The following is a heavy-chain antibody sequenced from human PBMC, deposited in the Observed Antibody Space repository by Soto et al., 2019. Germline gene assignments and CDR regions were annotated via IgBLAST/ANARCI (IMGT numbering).Heavy chain of an antibody. J-gene: IGHJ6*02. CDR2: IDPSDSYT. CDR1: EDRFTSYW. V-gene: IGHV5-10-1*01. CDR3: AREDGIAAPSTFYYGMDV. D-gene: IGHD6-13*01. Sequence: ELLRIWCRVSEDRFTSYWISWIRQMNGKGLEWMGRIDPSDSYTNYSPSFQGHVTISADKSISTAYLQWSSLKASDTAMYYCAREDGIAAPSTFYYGMDVWGQGTTVTVSS.